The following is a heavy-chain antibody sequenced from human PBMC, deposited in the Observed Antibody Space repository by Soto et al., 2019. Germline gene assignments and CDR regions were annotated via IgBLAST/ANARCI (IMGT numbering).Heavy chain of an antibody. CDR3: ARALRIFGGVTPDYYYCYGMDV. J-gene: IGHJ6*02. D-gene: IGHD3-3*01. CDR1: GFTFSSYA. CDR2: ISYDGSNK. V-gene: IGHV3-30-3*01. Sequence: PGRSLRLSCAASGFTFSSYAMHWVRQAPGKGLEWVAVISYDGSNKYYADSVKGRFTISRDNSKNTLYLQMNSLRAERTAVYYCARALRIFGGVTPDYYYCYGMDVWGQGTTVTVSS.